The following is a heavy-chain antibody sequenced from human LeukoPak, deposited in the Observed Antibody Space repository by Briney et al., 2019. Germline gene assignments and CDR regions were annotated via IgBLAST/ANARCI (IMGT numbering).Heavy chain of an antibody. CDR2: ITGSGGNT. Sequence: PGGSLRLSCAASGFTFSSYVMKWVRQAPGKGLEWVSGITGSGGNTYYADSVKGRFIISGDNSKNTLYLQMNSLRAEDTAVYYCAKVRITMIVVVLFDYWGQGTLVTVSS. D-gene: IGHD3-22*01. CDR3: AKVRITMIVVVLFDY. V-gene: IGHV3-23*01. J-gene: IGHJ4*02. CDR1: GFTFSSYV.